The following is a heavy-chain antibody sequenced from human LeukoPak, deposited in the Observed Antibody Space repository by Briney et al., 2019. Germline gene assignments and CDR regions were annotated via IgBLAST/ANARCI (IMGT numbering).Heavy chain of an antibody. D-gene: IGHD2/OR15-2a*01. V-gene: IGHV1-18*01. CDR1: GYTFTSYG. J-gene: IGHJ3*02. CDR2: ISAYNDNT. Sequence: ASLKVSCKASGYTFTSYGISWVRQAPGQGLEWMGWISAYNDNTNYAQKLQGRVTMTTDASTTTAYMELRSLRSDDTAVYYCARERGEYSSVGAFDIWGQGTMVTVSS. CDR3: ARERGEYSSVGAFDI.